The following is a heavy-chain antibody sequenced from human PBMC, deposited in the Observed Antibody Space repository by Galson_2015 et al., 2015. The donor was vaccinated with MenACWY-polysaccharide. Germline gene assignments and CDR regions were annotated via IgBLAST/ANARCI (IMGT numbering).Heavy chain of an antibody. CDR3: ARRITATPGQNAFDI. Sequence: SDTRYSPSFQGQVTISADKAISTAYVQWSSLKASDTAMYYCARRITATPGQNAFDIWGQGTMVIVSS. D-gene: IGHD3-10*01. CDR2: SDT. V-gene: IGHV5-51*01. J-gene: IGHJ3*02.